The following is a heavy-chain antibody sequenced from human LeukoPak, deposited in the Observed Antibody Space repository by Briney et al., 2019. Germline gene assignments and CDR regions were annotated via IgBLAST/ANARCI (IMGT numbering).Heavy chain of an antibody. CDR2: MNPNSGNT. D-gene: IGHD3-3*01. CDR1: GFTFTSHD. J-gene: IGHJ6*02. Sequence: ASVKVSCKASGFTFTSHDYNWVRQATGQGLEWMGWMNPNSGNTGYAQKFQGRVTMTRNTSISTAYMELSSLRSEDTAVYYCARGDTIFGVVITLSYGMDVWGQGTTVTVSS. CDR3: ARGDTIFGVVITLSYGMDV. V-gene: IGHV1-8*01.